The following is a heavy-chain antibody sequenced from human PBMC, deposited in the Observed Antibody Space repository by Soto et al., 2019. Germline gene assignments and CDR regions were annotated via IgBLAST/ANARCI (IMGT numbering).Heavy chain of an antibody. CDR3: AKGAISGTLNWFDP. J-gene: IGHJ5*02. V-gene: IGHV3-9*01. CDR2: LTWNSESI. D-gene: IGHD6-13*01. Sequence: GGSLRLSCAASGFRFADSTMHWVRQAPGKGLEWVSGLTWNSESIAYADSVKGRFTISRDNAKNSLYLQMNSLRAEDTAFYFCAKGAISGTLNWFDPWGQGTLVTVSS. CDR1: GFRFADST.